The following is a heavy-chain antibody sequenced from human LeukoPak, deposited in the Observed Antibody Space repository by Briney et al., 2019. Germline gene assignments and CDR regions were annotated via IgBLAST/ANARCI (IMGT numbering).Heavy chain of an antibody. V-gene: IGHV1-2*02. CDR1: GYTLTGYY. CDR2: INPNSGGT. J-gene: IGHJ4*02. Sequence: ASVKVSCKASGYTLTGYYMHWVRQAPGQGLEWMGSINPNSGGTNYAQKFQGRVTMTRDTSISTAYMELSRLRSDDTAVYYCARRRSIAARHGPWDFDYWGQGTLVTVSS. CDR3: ARRRSIAARHGPWDFDY. D-gene: IGHD6-6*01.